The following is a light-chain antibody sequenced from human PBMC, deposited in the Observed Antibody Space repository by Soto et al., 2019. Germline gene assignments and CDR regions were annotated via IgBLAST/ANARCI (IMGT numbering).Light chain of an antibody. CDR2: EVS. CDR1: SSDVGSNNL. V-gene: IGLV2-23*02. CDR3: CSYGGSSTKWV. Sequence: QSALTQPASVSGSPGQSITISCTGTSSDVGSNNLVSWYQQHPGKAPKLMIYEVSKRPSGVSNRFSGSKSGNTASLTISGLQAEDEADYYCCSYGGSSTKWVFGGGTKLTVL. J-gene: IGLJ3*02.